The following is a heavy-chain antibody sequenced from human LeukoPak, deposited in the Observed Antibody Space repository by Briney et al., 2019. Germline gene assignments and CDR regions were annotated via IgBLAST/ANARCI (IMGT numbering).Heavy chain of an antibody. Sequence: SGPTLVKPTQTLTLTCTFSGFSLSTKGVGVGWIRQPPGKALEWLILIYWNDDKRYSPSLKSRLTITKDTSRSQVVLTLTNRDPADTATYYGAQAGEGYNTDAVDIWGQGTMVTVSS. CDR2: IYWNDDK. D-gene: IGHD5-24*01. J-gene: IGHJ3*02. V-gene: IGHV2-5*01. CDR3: AQAGEGYNTDAVDI. CDR1: GFSLSTKGVG.